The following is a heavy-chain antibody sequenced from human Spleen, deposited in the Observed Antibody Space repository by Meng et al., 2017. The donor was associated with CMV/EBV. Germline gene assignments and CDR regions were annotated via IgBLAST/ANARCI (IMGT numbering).Heavy chain of an antibody. J-gene: IGHJ4*02. CDR1: GYTFTGYY. D-gene: IGHD2-15*01. V-gene: IGHV1-69*10. CDR3: MKEGGFDN. CDR2: IIPILGVP. Sequence: GGSLRLSCKASGYTFTGYYMHWVRQAPGQGLEWMGGIIPILGVPNYAQKFQGRVTITADKSTSIVYMELNSLRSEDTAVYYCMKEGGFDNWGQGTLVTVSS.